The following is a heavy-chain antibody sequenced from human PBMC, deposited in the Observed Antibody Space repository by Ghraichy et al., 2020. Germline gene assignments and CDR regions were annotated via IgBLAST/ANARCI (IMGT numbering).Heavy chain of an antibody. CDR3: ARVGYSRGWYYFDY. D-gene: IGHD6-19*01. CDR1: GGSFSGYY. Sequence: SETLSLTCAVYGGSFSGYYWSWIRQPPGKGLEWIGEINHSGSTNYNPSLKSRVTISVDTSKNQFSLKLSSVTAADTAVYYCARVGYSRGWYYFDYWGQGTLVTVSS. J-gene: IGHJ4*02. V-gene: IGHV4-34*01. CDR2: INHSGST.